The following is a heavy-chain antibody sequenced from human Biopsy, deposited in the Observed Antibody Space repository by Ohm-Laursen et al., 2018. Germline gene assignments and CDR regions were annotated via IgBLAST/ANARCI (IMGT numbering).Heavy chain of an antibody. V-gene: IGHV4-59*01. D-gene: IGHD2/OR15-2a*01. Sequence: SEILSLTCTVSGGSISSDYWSWIRQTPGKGLEWIGYIYYSGSTNYNPSLKSRVTISGDTSKNQFSLRLNSVTAADTAVYHCARATNSTGWPYYYFYGMDVWGQGTTVTVSS. CDR1: GGSISSDY. J-gene: IGHJ6*02. CDR2: IYYSGST. CDR3: ARATNSTGWPYYYFYGMDV.